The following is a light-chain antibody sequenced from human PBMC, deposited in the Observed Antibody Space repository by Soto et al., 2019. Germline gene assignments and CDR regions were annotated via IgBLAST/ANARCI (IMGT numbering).Light chain of an antibody. J-gene: IGKJ3*01. Sequence: DIQMTQSPSSLSASVGDRVTITCRASQSISSYLNWYQQKPGKAPKLLIYAASSLQSGVPSRFSGSGSGTDFTLTISSLQPEDFATYYWQQRYNTTFTFGPGTKVDIK. V-gene: IGKV1-39*01. CDR3: QQRYNTTFT. CDR1: QSISSY. CDR2: AAS.